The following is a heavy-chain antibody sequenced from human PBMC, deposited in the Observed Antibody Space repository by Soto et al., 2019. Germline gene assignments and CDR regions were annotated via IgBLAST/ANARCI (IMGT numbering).Heavy chain of an antibody. D-gene: IGHD3-10*01. CDR1: GYTFTSYG. CDR3: ARDTRYYYGSGSYYSSHFDY. V-gene: IGHV1-18*01. CDR2: ISAYNGNT. J-gene: IGHJ4*02. Sequence: ASVKVSCKASGYTFTSYGISWVRQAPGQGLEWMGWISAYNGNTNYAQKLQGRVTMTTDTSTSTAYMELRSLRSDDTAVYYCARDTRYYYGSGSYYSSHFDYWGQGTLVTVSS.